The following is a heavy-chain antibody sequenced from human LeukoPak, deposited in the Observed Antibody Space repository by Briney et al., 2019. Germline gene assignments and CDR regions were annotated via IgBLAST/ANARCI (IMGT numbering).Heavy chain of an antibody. CDR1: GFTFSSYG. V-gene: IGHV3-30*03. CDR3: AREVRQPES. J-gene: IGHJ4*02. D-gene: IGHD4/OR15-4a*01. Sequence: PGGSLRLSCAASGFTFSSYGMHWVRQAPGKGLEWVAVISYDGSNKYYADSVKGRFTISRDNAKNSLYLQMNGLRAEDTAVYYCAREVRQPESWGQGTLVTVAS. CDR2: ISYDGSNK.